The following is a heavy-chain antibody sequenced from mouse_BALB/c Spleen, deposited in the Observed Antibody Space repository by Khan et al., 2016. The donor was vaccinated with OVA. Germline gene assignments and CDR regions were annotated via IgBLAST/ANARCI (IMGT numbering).Heavy chain of an antibody. V-gene: IGHV1-4*01. CDR1: GYTFTSYT. CDR2: INPSSGYT. CDR3: ARKSTRASY. J-gene: IGHJ2*01. Sequence: QVQLKQSGTELVKPGASVKMSCKASGYTFTSYTMHWVKQRPGQGLEWIGYINPSSGYTKYNQKFKDKATLTAAKSSSTAYLQLSSLTSEDSAGYYCARKSTRASYWGQVTTLTVSS. D-gene: IGHD3-3*01.